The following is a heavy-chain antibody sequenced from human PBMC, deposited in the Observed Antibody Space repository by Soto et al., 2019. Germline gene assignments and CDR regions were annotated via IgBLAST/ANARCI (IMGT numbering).Heavy chain of an antibody. D-gene: IGHD3-22*01. CDR3: ARDVYYYDSSAYWAY. CDR1: GYTFSSYS. CDR2: ITGSSSYI. V-gene: IGHV3-21*02. Sequence: EVKLVESGGGLVKPGGSLRLSCAASGYTFSSYSMNWVRQAPGKGLEWVSSITGSSSYIYYADSVKGRFTISRDNAKNSLYLQMNSLRAEDTAVYYCARDVYYYDSSAYWAYWGQGTLVTVSS. J-gene: IGHJ4*02.